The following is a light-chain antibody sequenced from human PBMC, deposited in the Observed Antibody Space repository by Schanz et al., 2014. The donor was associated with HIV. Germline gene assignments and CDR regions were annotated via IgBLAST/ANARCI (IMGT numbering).Light chain of an antibody. V-gene: IGLV4-69*01. CDR1: SDHSTYA. J-gene: IGLJ2*01. CDR2: LNSDGSH. Sequence: LVLTQSPSASASLGASVTLTCTLSSDHSTYAIAWHQQQPEKGPRHLMKLNSDGSHTKGDGIPDRFSGSSSGAERYLTISSLQSEDEADYYCQTWDTGIVVFGGGTKLTVL. CDR3: QTWDTGIVV.